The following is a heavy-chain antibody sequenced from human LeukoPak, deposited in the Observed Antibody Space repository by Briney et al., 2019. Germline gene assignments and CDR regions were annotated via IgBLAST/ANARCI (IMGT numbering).Heavy chain of an antibody. CDR3: ARGPTSGSYYYYGMDV. CDR2: IIPIFGTA. CDR1: GGTFSSYA. Sequence: SVKVSCKASGGTFSSYAISWVRQAPGQGLEWMGGIIPIFGTANYAQKFQGRVTITADESTSTAYMELSSLRSEDTAVYYCARGPTSGSYYYYGMDVWGQGTTVTVSS. D-gene: IGHD1-26*01. J-gene: IGHJ6*02. V-gene: IGHV1-69*01.